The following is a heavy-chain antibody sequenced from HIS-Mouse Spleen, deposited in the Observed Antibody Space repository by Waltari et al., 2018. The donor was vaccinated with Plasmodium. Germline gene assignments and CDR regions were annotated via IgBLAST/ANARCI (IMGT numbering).Heavy chain of an antibody. Sequence: QFQLVHSVAAVNPPGASFTVSSPSSGSTFTGYFIHLVRQAPGQGLEWMGWINPNSGGTNYAQRFQGRVTMTRDTSISTAYMERSRLRSDDTAVYYCARDPKQLGRDGERWGKGKMVKVSS. CDR1: GSTFTGYF. V-gene: IGHV1-2*02. CDR3: ARDPKQLGRDGER. J-gene: IGHJ3*01. CDR2: INPNSGGT. D-gene: IGHD7-27*01.